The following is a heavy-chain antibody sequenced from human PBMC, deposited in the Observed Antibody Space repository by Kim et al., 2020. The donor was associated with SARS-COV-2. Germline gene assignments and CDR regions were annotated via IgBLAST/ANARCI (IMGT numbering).Heavy chain of an antibody. J-gene: IGHJ4*02. Sequence: GGSLRLSCAASGFTFSSYWMSWVRQAQGKGLEWVDNIKQDGREKYYVDAVKGRFTISRDNAKNSLYLQMNRLRAEDTAVYYCAREGWRYGIQLWLPHDYLGQGTLVTVST. CDR2: IKQDGREK. D-gene: IGHD5-18*01. CDR1: GFTFSSYW. V-gene: IGHV3-7*01. CDR3: AREGWRYGIQLWLPHDY.